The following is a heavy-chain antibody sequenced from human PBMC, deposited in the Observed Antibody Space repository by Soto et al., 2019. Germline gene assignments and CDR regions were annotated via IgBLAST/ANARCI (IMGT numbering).Heavy chain of an antibody. D-gene: IGHD6-13*01. CDR1: GGSISSYY. CDR2: IYYSGST. Sequence: PSETLSLTCTVSGGSISSYYWSWIRQPPGKGLEWIGYIYYSGSTNYNPSLKSRVTISVDTSKNQFSLKLSSVTAADTAVYYCARHTSSWYGMIDYWGQGPLVTVS. J-gene: IGHJ4*02. CDR3: ARHTSSWYGMIDY. V-gene: IGHV4-59*08.